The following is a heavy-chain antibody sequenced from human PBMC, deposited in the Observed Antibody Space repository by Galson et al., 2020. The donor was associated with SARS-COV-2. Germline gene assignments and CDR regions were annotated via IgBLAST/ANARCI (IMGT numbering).Heavy chain of an antibody. D-gene: IGHD3-9*01. CDR3: ARDVFDGLPSSGRDV. V-gene: IGHV1-18*01. J-gene: IGHJ6*02. CDR1: GYTFTSNG. Sequence: ASVKVSCKASGYTFTSNGISWVRQAPGQGLAWMGWTSAYNGNPNYAQHLQGRVTMTTDNSTSTAYMELRGLRSDDTAVYYCARDVFDGLPSSGRDVWGQGTTVTVSS. CDR2: TSAYNGNP.